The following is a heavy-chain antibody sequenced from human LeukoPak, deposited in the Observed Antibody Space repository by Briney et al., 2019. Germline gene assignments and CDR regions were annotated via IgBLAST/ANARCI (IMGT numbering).Heavy chain of an antibody. CDR2: IIPIFGTA. CDR3: ARYSVHGDFDY. D-gene: IGHD1-1*01. CDR1: GYTFTSYG. V-gene: IGHV1-69*05. J-gene: IGHJ4*02. Sequence: GASVKVSCKASGYTFTSYGISWVRQAPGQGLEWMGRIIPIFGTANYAQKFQGRVTITTDESTSTAYMELSSLRSEDTAVYYCARYSVHGDFDYWGQGTLVTVSS.